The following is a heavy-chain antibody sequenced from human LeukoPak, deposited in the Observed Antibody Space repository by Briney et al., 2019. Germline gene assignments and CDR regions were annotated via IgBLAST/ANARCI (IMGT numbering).Heavy chain of an antibody. Sequence: PGGSLRLSCAASGFTFSSYSMNWVRQAPGKGLEWVANIKQDGSEKYYVDSVKGRFTISRDDAKNSLYLQMNSLRAEDTAVYYCARESYEYFDYWGQGTLVTVSS. CDR1: GFTFSSYS. J-gene: IGHJ4*02. V-gene: IGHV3-7*01. CDR2: IKQDGSEK. D-gene: IGHD2/OR15-2a*01. CDR3: ARESYEYFDY.